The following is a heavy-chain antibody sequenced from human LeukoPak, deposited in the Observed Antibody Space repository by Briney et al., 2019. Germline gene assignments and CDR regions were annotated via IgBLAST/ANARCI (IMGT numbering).Heavy chain of an antibody. D-gene: IGHD3-10*01. CDR3: ARVSLVRGAPDYYFDY. CDR2: INHTGGA. CDR1: GGSFSGYY. Sequence: SETLSLTCAVYGGSFSGYYWSWVRQPPGKGLEWIGEINHTGGAAYNPALKSRVTISLDTSKNQFSLKLSSVTAADTAVYYCARVSLVRGAPDYYFDYWGQGTLVTVSS. J-gene: IGHJ4*02. V-gene: IGHV4-34*01.